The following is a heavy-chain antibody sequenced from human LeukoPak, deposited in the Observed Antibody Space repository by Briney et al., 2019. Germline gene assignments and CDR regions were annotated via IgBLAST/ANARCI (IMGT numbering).Heavy chain of an antibody. J-gene: IGHJ4*02. CDR1: GGSISSYY. CDR3: AGYCSSTSCYVY. D-gene: IGHD2-2*01. CDR2: IYYSGST. V-gene: IGHV4-59*01. Sequence: SETLSLTCTVSGGSISSYYWSWIRQPPGKGLEWVGYIYYSGSTNYNPSLKSRVTISVDTSKNQFSLKLSSVTAADTAEYYCAGYCSSTSCYVYWGQGTLVTVSS.